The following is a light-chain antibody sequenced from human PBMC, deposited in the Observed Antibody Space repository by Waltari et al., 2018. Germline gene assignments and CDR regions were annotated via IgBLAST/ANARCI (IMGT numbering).Light chain of an antibody. J-gene: IGLJ1*01. Sequence: QSALTQPASVSGSPGQSITISCTGSRNNIGFYDLVSWYQQHPGKSPKLIIFDVSKRPSGVSVRFSGSKSGNTASLTISGLETEDDADYYCCSYSGSSSFPYVFGPGTKVTVL. CDR3: CSYSGSSSFPYV. V-gene: IGLV2-23*02. CDR2: DVS. CDR1: RNNIGFYDL.